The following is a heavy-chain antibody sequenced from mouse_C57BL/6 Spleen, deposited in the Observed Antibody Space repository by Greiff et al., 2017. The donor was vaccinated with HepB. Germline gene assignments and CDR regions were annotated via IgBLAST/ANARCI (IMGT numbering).Heavy chain of an antibody. CDR1: GYAFSSSW. CDR3: ARGGNSYAMDY. CDR2: IYPGDGDT. D-gene: IGHD2-1*01. Sequence: ESGPELVKPGASVKISCKASGYAFSSSWMNWVKQRPGKGLEWIGRIYPGDGDTNYNGKFKGKATLTADKSSSTAYMQLSSLTSEDSAVYFCARGGNSYAMDYWGQGTSVTVSS. J-gene: IGHJ4*01. V-gene: IGHV1-82*01.